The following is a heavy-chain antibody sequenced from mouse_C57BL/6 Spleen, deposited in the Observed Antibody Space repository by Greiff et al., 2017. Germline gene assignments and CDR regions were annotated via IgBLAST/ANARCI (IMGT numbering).Heavy chain of an antibody. J-gene: IGHJ3*01. V-gene: IGHV1-53*01. D-gene: IGHD2-1*01. CDR2: INPSNGGT. CDR3: ALDYGNYVGSFAY. Sequence: QVHVKQPGTELVKPGASVKLSCKASGYTFTSYWMHWVKQRPGQGLEWIGNINPSNGGTNYNEKFKSKATLTVDKSSSTAYMQLSSLTSEDSAVYYCALDYGNYVGSFAYWGQGTLVTVSA. CDR1: GYTFTSYW.